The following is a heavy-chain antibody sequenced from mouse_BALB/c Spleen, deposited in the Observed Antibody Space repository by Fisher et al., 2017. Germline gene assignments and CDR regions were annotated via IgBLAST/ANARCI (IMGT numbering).Heavy chain of an antibody. D-gene: IGHD2-4*01. Sequence: KFKGKATLTVDKSSSTAFMHLNSLTSEDSAVYYCARGGYDYEDAMDYWGQGTSVTVSS. CDR3: ARGGYDYEDAMDY. V-gene: IGHV1S135*01. J-gene: IGHJ4*01.